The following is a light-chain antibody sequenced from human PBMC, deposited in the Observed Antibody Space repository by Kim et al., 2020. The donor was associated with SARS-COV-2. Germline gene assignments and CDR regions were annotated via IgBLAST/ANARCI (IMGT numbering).Light chain of an antibody. CDR2: GAF. CDR3: QQYNNCRWT. J-gene: IGKJ1*01. V-gene: IGKV3-15*01. Sequence: PGRIVTPSCGARSSISSFFACHQQRPGPAPRLLFYGAFTKATGTPAIFSGSCSGKLFPLTISLLPSEVFAFYYCQQYNNCRWTFGQGTKVDIK. CDR1: SSISSF.